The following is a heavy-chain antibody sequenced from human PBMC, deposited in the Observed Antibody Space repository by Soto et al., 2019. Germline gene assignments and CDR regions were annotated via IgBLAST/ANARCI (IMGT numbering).Heavy chain of an antibody. V-gene: IGHV1-2*04. J-gene: IGHJ4*02. CDR3: ARSLYSSSSLPLDY. CDR2: INPNSGGT. Sequence: ASAKVSCKASGYTFTGYYMHWVRQAPGQGLEWMGWINPNSGGTNYAQKFQGWVTMTRDTSISTAYMELSRLRSDDTAVYYCARSLYSSSSLPLDYWGQGTLVTVSS. CDR1: GYTFTGYY. D-gene: IGHD6-6*01.